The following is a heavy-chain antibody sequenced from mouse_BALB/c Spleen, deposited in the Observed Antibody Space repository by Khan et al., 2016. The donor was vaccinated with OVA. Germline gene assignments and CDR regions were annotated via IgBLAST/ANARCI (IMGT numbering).Heavy chain of an antibody. CDR3: ARVYGGDFDY. D-gene: IGHD2-10*02. Sequence: EVQLQESGPGLVKPSQSLSLTCTVTGYSITSDYAWNWIRQFPGNKLEWMGYISYSGNTNYNPSLKSRISITRDTSKNQFFLQLNSVTTKDTATYYGARVYGGDFDYWGQGTTLTVSS. CDR1: GYSITSDYA. CDR2: ISYSGNT. J-gene: IGHJ2*01. V-gene: IGHV3-2*02.